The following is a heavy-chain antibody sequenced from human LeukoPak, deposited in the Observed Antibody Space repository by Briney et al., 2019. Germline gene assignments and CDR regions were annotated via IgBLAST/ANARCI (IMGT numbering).Heavy chain of an antibody. CDR1: GGSFSGYY. D-gene: IGHD3-10*01. CDR2: INHSGST. Sequence: SETLSLTCAVYGGSFSGYYWSWIRQPPGKGLEWIGEINHSGSTNYNPSLKSRVTISVDTSKNQFSLKLSSVTAAGTAVYYCARGRTIWFGKTYYFDYWGQGTLVTVSS. CDR3: ARGRTIWFGKTYYFDY. V-gene: IGHV4-34*01. J-gene: IGHJ4*02.